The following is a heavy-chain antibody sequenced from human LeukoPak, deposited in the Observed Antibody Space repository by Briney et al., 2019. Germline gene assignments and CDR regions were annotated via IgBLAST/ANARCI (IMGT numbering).Heavy chain of an antibody. CDR2: ISSSSSYI. CDR3: ARDQSIGYRYYYDSSGLIDY. J-gene: IGHJ4*02. D-gene: IGHD3-22*01. CDR1: GFTFSNYG. V-gene: IGHV3-21*01. Sequence: NPGGSLRLSCAASGFTFSNYGMSWVRQAPGKGLEWVSSISSSSSYIYYADSVKGRFTISRDNAKNSLYLQMNSLRAEDTAVYYCARDQSIGYRYYYDSSGLIDYWGQGTLVTVSS.